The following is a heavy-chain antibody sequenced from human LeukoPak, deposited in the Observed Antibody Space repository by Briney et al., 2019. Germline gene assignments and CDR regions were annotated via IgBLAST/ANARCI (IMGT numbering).Heavy chain of an antibody. CDR1: GYSFTNYW. V-gene: IGHV5-51*01. CDR3: ARLEYSSSWSARGAFDI. Sequence: GESLKISCEGSGYSFTNYWIGWVRQKPGKGLEWMGIIYPGDSDTKYRPSFQGQVTISADKSISTAYLQWSSLKASDTAMYYCARLEYSSSWSARGAFDIWGQGTMVTVSS. CDR2: IYPGDSDT. J-gene: IGHJ3*02. D-gene: IGHD6-13*01.